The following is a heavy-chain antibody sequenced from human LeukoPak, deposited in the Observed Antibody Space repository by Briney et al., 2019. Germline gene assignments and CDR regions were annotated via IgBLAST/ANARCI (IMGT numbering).Heavy chain of an antibody. CDR1: GFTFSSYS. V-gene: IGHV3-21*01. J-gene: IGHJ4*02. CDR2: ISSSSSYI. D-gene: IGHD6-13*01. CDR3: AREEPQYSSSFDY. Sequence: RPGGSLRLSCAASGFTFSSYSMNWVRQAPGKGLEWVSSISSSSSYIYYADSVKGRFTISRDNAKNSLYLQMNSLRAADTAVYYCAREEPQYSSSFDYWGQGTLVTVSS.